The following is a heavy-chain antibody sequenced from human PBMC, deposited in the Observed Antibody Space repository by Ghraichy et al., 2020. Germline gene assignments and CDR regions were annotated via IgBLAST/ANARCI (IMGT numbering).Heavy chain of an antibody. J-gene: IGHJ4*02. CDR3: ARHFTGTLGGVYYFDY. D-gene: IGHD3-16*01. V-gene: IGHV4-59*08. Sequence: SETLSLTCTVSGGSISSYYWSWIRQPPGKGLEWIGYIYYSGSTNYNPSLKSRVTISVDTSKNQFSLKLSSVTAADTAVYYCARHFTGTLGGVYYFDYWGQGTLVTVSS. CDR1: GGSISSYY. CDR2: IYYSGST.